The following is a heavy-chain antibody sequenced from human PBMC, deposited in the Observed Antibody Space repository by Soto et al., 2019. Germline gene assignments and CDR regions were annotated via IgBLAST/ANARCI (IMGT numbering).Heavy chain of an antibody. CDR3: ARGREDHVDHHFGHLFDS. J-gene: IGHJ4*02. Sequence: NPSETLSLTCTVSGDSIRYSFWSWVRQPPGKGLEWIGLVHHTGNTNYNPSLETRVTMLIDASANHFSLTLTSVTPADAAIYYCARGREDHVDHHFGHLFDSWGQGTLVTVSS. D-gene: IGHD3-10*01. V-gene: IGHV4-59*01. CDR1: GDSIRYSF. CDR2: VHHTGNT.